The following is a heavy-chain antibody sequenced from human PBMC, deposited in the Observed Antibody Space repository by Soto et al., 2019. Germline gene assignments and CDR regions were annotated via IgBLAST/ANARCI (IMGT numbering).Heavy chain of an antibody. CDR3: AKERYCSATSCYGGFDV. CDR2: ISGGSANT. V-gene: IGHV3-23*01. J-gene: IGHJ3*01. CDR1: GFSFSSYA. Sequence: EVQLLESGGDLVQSGGSLRLSCAASGFSFSSYAMSWVRQAPGRGLEWVSTISGGSANTQYAESVKGRFTISRDNSKNTLHLQMTALRADDTALYFCAKERYCSATSCYGGFDVWGQGTVVTVSS. D-gene: IGHD2-2*01.